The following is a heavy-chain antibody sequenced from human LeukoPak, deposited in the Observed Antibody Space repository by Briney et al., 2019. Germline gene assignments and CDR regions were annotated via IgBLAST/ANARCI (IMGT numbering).Heavy chain of an antibody. J-gene: IGHJ4*02. Sequence: PSETLSLTCTVSTCSISSYYWSWIRQPPGKGLEWIGYIYYSGSTTYNPSLKSRVTISVDTSMNQFSLKLSSVTAADAAVYYCARDTPRLGSSWGQGTLVTVSS. D-gene: IGHD6-13*01. CDR1: TCSISSYY. V-gene: IGHV4-59*01. CDR3: ARDTPRLGSS. CDR2: IYYSGST.